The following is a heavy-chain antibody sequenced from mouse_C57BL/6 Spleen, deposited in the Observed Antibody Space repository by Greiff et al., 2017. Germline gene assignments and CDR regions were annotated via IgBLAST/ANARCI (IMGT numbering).Heavy chain of an antibody. D-gene: IGHD2-4*01. CDR1: GYTFTSYW. Sequence: QVQLQQPGAELVKPGASVKMSCKASGYTFTSYWITWVKQRHGNGLEWIGDIYPGSGSTNYNEKFKSKAKLTVDPSSSPAYMHLSILTSEDSAVYYCAYDYRFAYWGQGTLVTVSA. V-gene: IGHV1-55*01. J-gene: IGHJ3*01. CDR2: IYPGSGST. CDR3: AYDYRFAY.